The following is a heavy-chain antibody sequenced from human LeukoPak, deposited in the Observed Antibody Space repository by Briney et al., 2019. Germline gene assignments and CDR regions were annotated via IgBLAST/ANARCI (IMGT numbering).Heavy chain of an antibody. Sequence: SETLSLTCTVSGGSISSSSYYWGWIRQPPGKGLEWIGSIYYSGSTYYNPSLKSRVTISVDTSKNQFSLKLSSVTAADTAVYYRARVLDQDTAMVFDYWGQGTLVTVSS. CDR1: GGSISSSSYY. CDR2: IYYSGST. J-gene: IGHJ4*02. CDR3: ARVLDQDTAMVFDY. V-gene: IGHV4-39*07. D-gene: IGHD5-18*01.